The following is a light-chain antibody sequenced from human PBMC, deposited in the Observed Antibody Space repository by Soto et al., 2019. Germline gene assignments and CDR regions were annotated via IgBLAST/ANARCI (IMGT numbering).Light chain of an antibody. J-gene: IGLJ1*01. CDR3: KSHDSSLSAHYV. CDR2: VNI. CDR1: ISNIVATYD. Sequence: QSALTQPPSVSGAPGQRFTISFTGIISNIVATYDVHFYQQLPVTAPKLLIYVNINLPSLFPYRFSVSNSGTSTSLSITLXQXYDEADYYCKSHDSSLSAHYVFATGTKVTVL. V-gene: IGLV1-40*01.